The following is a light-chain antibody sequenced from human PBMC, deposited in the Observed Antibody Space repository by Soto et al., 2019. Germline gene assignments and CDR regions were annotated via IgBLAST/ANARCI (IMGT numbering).Light chain of an antibody. J-gene: IGKJ1*01. CDR3: QQYGDRPRT. CDR1: QDIGSA. V-gene: IGKV3-15*01. CDR2: DAS. Sequence: EVVLTQSPATLSVSPGDRATLSCRASQDIGSAVAWYHQRSGQALRLLIFDASIRVPTTPARFSGSVSGTEFTLTISSLESEDFAVYFCQQYGDRPRTFGHGTKVEIK.